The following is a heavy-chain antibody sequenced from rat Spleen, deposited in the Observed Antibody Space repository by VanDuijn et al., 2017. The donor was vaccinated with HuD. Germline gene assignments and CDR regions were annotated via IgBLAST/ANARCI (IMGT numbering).Heavy chain of an antibody. CDR1: GFTFSNYY. D-gene: IGHD1-2*01. CDR2: ISTGGGST. V-gene: IGHV5-27*01. Sequence: EVQLVESGGGLVQPGRSLKLSCAASGFTFSNYYMAWVRQAPTKGLEWVAYISTGGGSTYYRDSVKGRFTISRDNAKSTLYLQMDSLRSEDTATYYCTTASRWYFDFWGPGTMVTVSS. CDR3: TTASRWYFDF. J-gene: IGHJ1*01.